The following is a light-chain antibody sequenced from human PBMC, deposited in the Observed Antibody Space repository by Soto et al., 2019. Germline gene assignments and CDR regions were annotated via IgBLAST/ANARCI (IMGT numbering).Light chain of an antibody. CDR3: SSFTSDITYL. V-gene: IGLV2-14*01. J-gene: IGLJ1*01. CDR1: SSDVGGYNS. Sequence: QSALTQPASVSGSPGQSITISCTGTSSDVGGYNSXXWYRQDPGKAPKLMIYDVTNRPSGVSNRFSGSKSGNTASLTISGLQADAEADYYCSSFTSDITYLFGNGTKVTVL. CDR2: DVT.